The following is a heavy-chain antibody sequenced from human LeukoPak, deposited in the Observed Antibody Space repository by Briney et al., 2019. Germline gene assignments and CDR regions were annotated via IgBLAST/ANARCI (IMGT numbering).Heavy chain of an antibody. Sequence: SETLSLTCAVYGGSFSGYYWSWIRQPPGKGLEWIGEINHSGSTNYNPSLKSRVTISVDTSKNQFSLKLSSVTAADTAVYYCARQPQLYSGFLDRRLRGGYFDYWGQGTLVTVSS. CDR1: GGSFSGYY. CDR3: ARQPQLYSGFLDRRLRGGYFDY. J-gene: IGHJ4*02. CDR2: INHSGST. V-gene: IGHV4-34*01. D-gene: IGHD5-12*01.